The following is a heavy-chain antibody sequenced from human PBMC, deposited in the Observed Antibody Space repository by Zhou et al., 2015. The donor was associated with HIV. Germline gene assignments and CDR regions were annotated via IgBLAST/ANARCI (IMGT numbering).Heavy chain of an antibody. J-gene: IGHJ6*02. CDR1: GYTFTSYY. D-gene: IGHD2-21*02. CDR2: INPSGGST. Sequence: QVQLVQSGAEVKKPGASVKVSCKASGYTFTSYYMHWVRQAPGQGLEWMGIINPSGGSTSYAQKFQGRVTMTRDTSTSTVYMELSSLRSEDTAVYYCARGRVVTAIPNLYYYYGMDVWGQGTTVTVSS. CDR3: ARGRVVTAIPNLYYYYGMDV. V-gene: IGHV1-46*01.